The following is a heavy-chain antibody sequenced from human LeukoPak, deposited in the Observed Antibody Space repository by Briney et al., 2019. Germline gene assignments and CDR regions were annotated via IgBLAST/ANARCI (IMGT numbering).Heavy chain of an antibody. V-gene: IGHV3-7*01. CDR3: ARPRGYCSGGSCRYYFDY. CDR1: GFTFSSYW. J-gene: IGHJ4*02. Sequence: GGSLRLSCAASGFTFSSYWMSWVRQAPRKGLEWVANIKQDGSEKYYVDSVKGRFTISRDNAKNSLYLQMNSLRAEDTAVYYCARPRGYCSGGSCRYYFDYWGQGTLVTVSS. D-gene: IGHD2-15*01. CDR2: IKQDGSEK.